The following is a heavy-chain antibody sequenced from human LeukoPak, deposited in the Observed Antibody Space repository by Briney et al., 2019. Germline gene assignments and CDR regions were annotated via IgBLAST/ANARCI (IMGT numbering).Heavy chain of an antibody. Sequence: PWGSLRLSCAASGFTFSSYSMNWVRQAPGKGLEWIGYIYYSGTTYYSPSLKSRVTISLDTTKNQFSLKLSSVTAADTAVYYCARALGTGWSQKEWGQGTLVTVSS. CDR1: GFTFSSYS. D-gene: IGHD6-19*01. CDR3: ARALGTGWSQKE. V-gene: IGHV4-59*06. J-gene: IGHJ4*02. CDR2: IYYSGTT.